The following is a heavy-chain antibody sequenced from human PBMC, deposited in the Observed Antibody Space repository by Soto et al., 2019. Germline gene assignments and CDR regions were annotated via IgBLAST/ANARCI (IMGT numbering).Heavy chain of an antibody. Sequence: QLQLQESGPGLVKPSETLSLTCAVYGGSFSGYYWSWIRQPPGKGLEWIGEINHSGSTNYNPSLKSRVTISVDTSKNQFSLKLSSVTAADTAVYYCARGVSYYYYYGMDVWGQGTTVTVSS. V-gene: IGHV4-34*01. CDR2: INHSGST. CDR1: GGSFSGYY. J-gene: IGHJ6*02. CDR3: ARGVSYYYYYGMDV.